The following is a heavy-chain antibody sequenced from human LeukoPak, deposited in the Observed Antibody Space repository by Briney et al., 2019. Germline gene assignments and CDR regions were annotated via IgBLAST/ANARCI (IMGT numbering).Heavy chain of an antibody. CDR3: ARDKYYGDSYFEY. J-gene: IGHJ4*02. CDR1: GFTFSSYW. V-gene: IGHV3-7*01. CDR2: IKQDGSEK. D-gene: IGHD4-17*01. Sequence: GGSLRLSCAASGFTFSSYWMSWVRQAPGKGLEGVADIKQDGSEKYFVDSVKGRFTISRDNAKNSLYLQMNSLRAEDTAVYYCARDKYYGDSYFEYWGQGTLVTVSS.